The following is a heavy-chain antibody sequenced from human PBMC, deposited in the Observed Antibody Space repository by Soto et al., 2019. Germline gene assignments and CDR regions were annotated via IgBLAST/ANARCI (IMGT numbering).Heavy chain of an antibody. D-gene: IGHD6-19*01. J-gene: IGHJ4*02. CDR3: VRKGYETGWYYDQ. CDR1: GFNFKSYD. CDR2: VSTSGGRT. Sequence: GRSLRLSCAASGFNFKSYDMFWVRQAPGKGPEWVSFVSTSGGRTEYADFVRGRFTISRDNAENTLSLQMNSLAVDDTAVYYCVRKGYETGWYYDQWGQGTLVTGSS. V-gene: IGHV3-23*01.